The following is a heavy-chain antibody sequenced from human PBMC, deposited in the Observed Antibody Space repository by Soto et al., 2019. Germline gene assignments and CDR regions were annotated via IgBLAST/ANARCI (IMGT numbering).Heavy chain of an antibody. CDR2: ISAYNGNT. Sequence: ASVKVSCKASGYTFTSYGISWVRQAPGQGLEWMGWISAYNGNTNYAQKLQGRVTMTTDTSTSTAYMEPRSLRSDDTAVYYCARVESSTVTTYFDYWAQGTLVTVSS. CDR3: ARVESSTVTTYFDY. D-gene: IGHD4-17*01. CDR1: GYTFTSYG. J-gene: IGHJ4*02. V-gene: IGHV1-18*01.